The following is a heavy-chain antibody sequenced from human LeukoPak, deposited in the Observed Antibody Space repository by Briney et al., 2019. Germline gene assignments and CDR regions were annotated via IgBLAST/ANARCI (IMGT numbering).Heavy chain of an antibody. CDR2: MYYSGST. CDR3: ARGNGWYYY. Sequence: SETLSLTCTVSGGSIRSGDHYWGWIRQPPGKGLEWIGHMYYSGSTNYNPSLKSRVTISVDTSESQFSLKLTSVTAADTAVYYCARGNGWYYYWGQGTLVTVSP. J-gene: IGHJ4*02. D-gene: IGHD6-19*01. CDR1: GGSIRSGDHY. V-gene: IGHV4-61*08.